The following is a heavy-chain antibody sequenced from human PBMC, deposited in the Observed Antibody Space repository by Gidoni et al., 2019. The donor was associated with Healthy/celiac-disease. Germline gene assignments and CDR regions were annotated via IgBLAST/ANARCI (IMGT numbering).Heavy chain of an antibody. CDR3: AIVVVAATQGDYFDY. V-gene: IGHV5-51*03. Sequence: EVQLLQSGAEVQKPGESLKISCKGSGYSFTSYWIGWVRQMPGKGLEWMGIIYPGDSDTRYSPSFQGQVTISADKSISTAYLQWSSLKASDTAMYYCAIVVVAATQGDYFDYWGQGTLVTVSS. CDR2: IYPGDSDT. J-gene: IGHJ4*02. D-gene: IGHD2-15*01. CDR1: GYSFTSYW.